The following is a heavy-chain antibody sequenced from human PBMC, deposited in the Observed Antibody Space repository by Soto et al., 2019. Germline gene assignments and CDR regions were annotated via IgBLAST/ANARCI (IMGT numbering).Heavy chain of an antibody. CDR1: GGSISSSNW. J-gene: IGHJ4*02. D-gene: IGHD1-26*01. CDR3: ARVLLRGYEVGAPAQIDY. CDR2: IYHSGST. V-gene: IGHV4-4*02. Sequence: QVQLQESGTGLVKPSGTLSLTCAVSGGSISSSNWWSWVRQPPGKGLEWIGEIYHSGSTNYNPSLKRRVTISVDKSQNQSSLKLSSVTAADTAVYYCARVLLRGYEVGAPAQIDYWGQGTLVTVSS.